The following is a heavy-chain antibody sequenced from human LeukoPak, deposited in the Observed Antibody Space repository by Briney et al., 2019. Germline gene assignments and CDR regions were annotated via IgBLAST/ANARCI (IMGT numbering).Heavy chain of an antibody. J-gene: IGHJ3*02. CDR1: GGSISSYS. V-gene: IGHV4-59*08. CDR2: IYYSGST. CDR3: ARHERDVSLDHAFDI. D-gene: IGHD5-24*01. Sequence: SETLSLTRTLSGGSISSYSWSWIRQPPGKGLEWIGYIYYSGSTSYNPSLKSRVTILVDTSKNQFSLKLRSVTAADTAVYYCARHERDVSLDHAFDIWGQGTMVTVSS.